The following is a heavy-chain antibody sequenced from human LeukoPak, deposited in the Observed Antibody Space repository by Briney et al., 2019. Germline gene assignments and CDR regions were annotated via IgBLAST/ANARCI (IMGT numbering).Heavy chain of an antibody. D-gene: IGHD2-15*01. V-gene: IGHV4-38-2*02. CDR3: ARGVAGRRWRLTNYYFDY. Sequence: PSETLSLTCTVSGYSISSGYYWGWIRQPPGKGLEWIGSMYHSGSTYYNPSLKSRVTISVDTSKNQFSLKLSSVTAADTAVYYCARGVAGRRWRLTNYYFDYWGQGTLVTVSS. J-gene: IGHJ4*02. CDR2: MYHSGST. CDR1: GYSISSGYY.